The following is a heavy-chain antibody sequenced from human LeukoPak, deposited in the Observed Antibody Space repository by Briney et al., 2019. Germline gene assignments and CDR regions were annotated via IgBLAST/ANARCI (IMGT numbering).Heavy chain of an antibody. CDR2: IIPILGIA. J-gene: IGHJ4*02. Sequence: SVKVSCKASGGTFSSYAISWVRQAPGQGLEWMGRIIPILGIANYAQKFQGRVTITADKSTSTAYMELSSLRSEDTAVYYCARGHYGSGSLYWGQGTLVTVSS. CDR1: GGTFSSYA. D-gene: IGHD3-10*01. CDR3: ARGHYGSGSLY. V-gene: IGHV1-69*04.